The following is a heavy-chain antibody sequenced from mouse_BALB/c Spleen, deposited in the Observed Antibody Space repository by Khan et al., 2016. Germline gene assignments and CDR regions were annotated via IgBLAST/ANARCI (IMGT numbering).Heavy chain of an antibody. Sequence: VQLQESGPGLVAPSQSLSITCTVYGYSLTRYGVHWVRQPPGKGLEWLGLIWAGGSTNYNWALMYRLSISIDNSKSLVFLIMSSLQTDDSALYYCAISKYLARYWGQGTTLTVSS. CDR2: IWAGGST. V-gene: IGHV2-9*02. CDR3: AISKYLARY. CDR1: GYSLTRYG. J-gene: IGHJ2*01. D-gene: IGHD3-3*01.